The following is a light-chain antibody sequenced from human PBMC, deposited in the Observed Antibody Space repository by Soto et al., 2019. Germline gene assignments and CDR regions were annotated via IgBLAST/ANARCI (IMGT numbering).Light chain of an antibody. V-gene: IGLV2-11*01. CDR1: SSDVGGYNY. CDR2: DVS. Sequence: QSVLTQPRSLSGSPGQSVTISCTGTSSDVGGYNYVSWYQQHPGKAPKLMIYDVSKRPSGVPDRFSGSKSGNTASLTISGLQAEDEADYYCCSYAGSYTYVVFGGGT. J-gene: IGLJ2*01. CDR3: CSYAGSYTYVV.